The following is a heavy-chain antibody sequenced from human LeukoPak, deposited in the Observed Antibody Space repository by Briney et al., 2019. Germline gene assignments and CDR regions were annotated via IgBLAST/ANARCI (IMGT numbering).Heavy chain of an antibody. Sequence: GGSLRLSCAASALFFSTNWMSWVRQAPGKGLEWVATIKPDGRDKYYVDSVKGRFTMSRDNGKNSVYLQMNSLRAEDTAVYYCASWEASTNYWGQGTLVTVSS. V-gene: IGHV3-7*01. J-gene: IGHJ4*02. CDR3: ASWEASTNY. D-gene: IGHD1-26*01. CDR2: IKPDGRDK. CDR1: ALFFSTNW.